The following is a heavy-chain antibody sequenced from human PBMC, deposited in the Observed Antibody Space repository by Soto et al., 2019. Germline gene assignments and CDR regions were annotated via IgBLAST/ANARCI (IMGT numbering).Heavy chain of an antibody. CDR3: ARGLILWFGELSRRGGYYYYMDV. CDR1: GSSFSCYQ. J-gene: IGHJ6*03. D-gene: IGHD3-10*01. Sequence: QVQLQQWGAGLLKPSETLSLTCGVYGSSFSCYQWAWSRQPPGKGLGWIGEINDSGNINYNPSLKSRVTILVDTSKKEISLRLSSVTAADTAVYYCARGLILWFGELSRRGGYYYYMDVWGKGTTVIVSS. V-gene: IGHV4-34*02. CDR2: INDSGNI.